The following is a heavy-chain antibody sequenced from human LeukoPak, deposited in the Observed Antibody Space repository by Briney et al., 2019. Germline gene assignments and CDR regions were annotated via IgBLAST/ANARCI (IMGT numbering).Heavy chain of an antibody. D-gene: IGHD1-1*01. CDR1: GGSISSSSYY. Sequence: SETLSLTCTVSGGSISSSSYYWSWIRQPAGKGLEWIGRIYTSGSTNYNPSLKSRITISVDTSKNQFSLKLSSVTAADTAVYYCARELEPYYFDYWGQGTLVTVSS. CDR2: IYTSGST. J-gene: IGHJ4*02. V-gene: IGHV4-61*02. CDR3: ARELEPYYFDY.